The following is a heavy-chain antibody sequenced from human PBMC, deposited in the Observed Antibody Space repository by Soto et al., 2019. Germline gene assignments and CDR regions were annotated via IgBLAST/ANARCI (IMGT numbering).Heavy chain of an antibody. Sequence: PGGSLRLSCAASGFTFRSYGMNWVRQAPGKGPQWVSSISSGGEYIYYADSLKGRLTVSRDNARDSLYLQLNSLRAEDTAVYYGVDVWGQGTTVTVSS. J-gene: IGHJ6*02. V-gene: IGHV3-21*06. CDR2: ISSGGEYI. CDR3: VDV. CDR1: GFTFRSYG.